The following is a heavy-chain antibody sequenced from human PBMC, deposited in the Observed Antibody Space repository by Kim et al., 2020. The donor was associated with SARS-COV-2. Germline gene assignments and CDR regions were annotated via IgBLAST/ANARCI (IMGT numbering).Heavy chain of an antibody. J-gene: IGHJ4*02. V-gene: IGHV4-61*01. CDR1: GGSVSSGSYY. CDR3: ARSPHELYYDSSGYAPTGDY. D-gene: IGHD3-22*01. CDR2: IYYSGST. Sequence: SETLSLTCTVSGGSVSSGSYYWSWIRQPPGKGLEWIGYIYYSGSTNYNPSLKSRVTISVDTSKNQFSLKLSSVTAADTAVYYCARSPHELYYDSSGYAPTGDYWGQGTLVTVSS.